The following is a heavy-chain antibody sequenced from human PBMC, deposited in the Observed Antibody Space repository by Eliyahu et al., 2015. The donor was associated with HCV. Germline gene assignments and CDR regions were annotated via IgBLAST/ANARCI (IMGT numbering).Heavy chain of an antibody. V-gene: IGHV1-69*06. Sequence: QVQLVQSGAEVKKPGSSVKVSCKASGGTFSSYAISWVRQAPGQGLEWMGGIIPIFGTANYAQKFQGRVTITADKSTSTAYMELSSLRSEDTAVYYCARGYGSDYYDSSGYYYHWGQGTLVTVSS. J-gene: IGHJ5*02. CDR2: IIPIFGTA. CDR3: ARGYGSDYYDSSGYYYH. D-gene: IGHD3-22*01. CDR1: GGTFSSYA.